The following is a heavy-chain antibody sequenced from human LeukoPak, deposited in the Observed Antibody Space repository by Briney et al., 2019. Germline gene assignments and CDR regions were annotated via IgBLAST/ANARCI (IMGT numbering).Heavy chain of an antibody. Sequence: SVKVSCKASGGTFSSYAISWVRQAPGQGLKWMGGIIPIFGTANYAQKFQGRVTITTDESTSTAYMELSSLRSEDTAVYYCARGMLGKLGYCSSTSCPSVYNWFDPWGQGTLVTVSS. CDR1: GGTFSSYA. D-gene: IGHD2-2*01. CDR3: ARGMLGKLGYCSSTSCPSVYNWFDP. V-gene: IGHV1-69*05. J-gene: IGHJ5*02. CDR2: IIPIFGTA.